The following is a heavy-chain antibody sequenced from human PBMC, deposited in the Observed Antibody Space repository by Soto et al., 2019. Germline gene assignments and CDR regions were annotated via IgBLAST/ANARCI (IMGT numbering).Heavy chain of an antibody. V-gene: IGHV3-74*01. D-gene: IGHD6-19*01. J-gene: IGHJ4*02. Sequence: GGSLRLSCAASGFTFSSYWMHWVRQAPGKGLVWVSRINSDGSSTSYADSVKGRFTISRDNAKNTLYLQMNSLRAEDTAVYYCASASSGYPYYFDYWGQGTLVTVSS. CDR3: ASASSGYPYYFDY. CDR2: INSDGSST. CDR1: GFTFSSYW.